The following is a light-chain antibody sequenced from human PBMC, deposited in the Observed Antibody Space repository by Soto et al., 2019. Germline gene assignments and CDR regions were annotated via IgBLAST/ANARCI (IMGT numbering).Light chain of an antibody. J-gene: IGKJ1*01. CDR1: QSISNTY. Sequence: EIVLTQSPGTLSLSPGERATLSCRASQSISNTYLAWYRQKPGQAPGLLIYATSNRGTGIPDSFSGSGSGTDFTLTISRLEPEDFAVYYCQHYDTSPAFGQGTKVEIK. CDR3: QHYDTSPA. CDR2: ATS. V-gene: IGKV3-20*01.